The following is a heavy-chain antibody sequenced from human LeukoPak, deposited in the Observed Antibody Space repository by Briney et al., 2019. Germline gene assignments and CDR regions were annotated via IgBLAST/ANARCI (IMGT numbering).Heavy chain of an antibody. Sequence: SETLSLTCTVSGGSISSSSYYWGWIRQPPGKGLEWIGSIYYSGSTYYNPSLKSRVTISVDTSKNQFSLKLRSVTAADTAVYYCASSGSSPLDYWGQGTLVTVSS. CDR1: GGSISSSSYY. V-gene: IGHV4-39*01. J-gene: IGHJ4*02. CDR3: ASSGSSPLDY. CDR2: IYYSGST. D-gene: IGHD1-26*01.